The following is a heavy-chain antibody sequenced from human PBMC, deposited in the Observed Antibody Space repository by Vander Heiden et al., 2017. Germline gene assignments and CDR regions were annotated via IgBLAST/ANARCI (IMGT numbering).Heavy chain of an antibody. CDR3: ARGRWKAAAGTAEIDF. Sequence: EVQLVESGGGLVKPGGSLRLSCPTSGFTFNRYTLNWVRQATGKGLEWVSSISSSSNYIHYADSVKGRFTISRDSAKSSQFLQMNSLRAEDTAVYYCARGRWKAAAGTAEIDFWGQGTLVTVSS. J-gene: IGHJ4*02. D-gene: IGHD6-13*01. CDR1: GFTFNRYT. CDR2: ISSSSNYI. V-gene: IGHV3-21*01.